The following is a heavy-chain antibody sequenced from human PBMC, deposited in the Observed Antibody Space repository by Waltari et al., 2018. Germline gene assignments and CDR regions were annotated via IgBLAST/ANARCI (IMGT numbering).Heavy chain of an antibody. CDR2: INPNSGGT. V-gene: IGHV1-2*02. D-gene: IGHD2-15*01. CDR1: GGTFSSYA. CDR3: ARDYCSGGSCYAYFDY. J-gene: IGHJ4*02. Sequence: QVQLVQSGAEVKKPGSSVKVSCKASGGTFSSYAISWVRQAPGQGLEWMGGINPNSGGTNYAQKFQGRVTMTRDTSISTAYMELSRLRSDDTAVYYCARDYCSGGSCYAYFDYWGQGTLVTVSS.